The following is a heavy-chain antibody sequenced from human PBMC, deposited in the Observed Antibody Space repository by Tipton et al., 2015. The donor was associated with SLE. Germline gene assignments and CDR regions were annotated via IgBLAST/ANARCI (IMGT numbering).Heavy chain of an antibody. CDR2: IYTSGIT. Sequence: TLSLTCTVSGGSISSYYWSWIRQPPGKGLEWIGRIYTSGITNYNPSLKSRVTISVDTSKYQFSLRLTSVTAADTAVYYCADSLGGWGQGTLVTVSS. V-gene: IGHV4-4*07. CDR3: ADSLGG. D-gene: IGHD1-26*01. J-gene: IGHJ4*02. CDR1: GGSISSYY.